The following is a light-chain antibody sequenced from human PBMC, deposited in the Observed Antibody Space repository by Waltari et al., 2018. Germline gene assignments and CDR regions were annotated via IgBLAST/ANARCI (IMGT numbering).Light chain of an antibody. V-gene: IGLV2-14*03. CDR2: DVS. CDR3: NSHTSSETWV. CDR1: SSAIGGFNY. J-gene: IGLJ3*02. Sequence: QSALTQPASVSGSPGPSIPTSCTGTSSAIGGFNYFSWFQHHPGKAPKVVIYDVSERPSGVSNRFSGSKSGNTASLTISGLQVEDEADYYCNSHTSSETWVFGGGTKLTVL.